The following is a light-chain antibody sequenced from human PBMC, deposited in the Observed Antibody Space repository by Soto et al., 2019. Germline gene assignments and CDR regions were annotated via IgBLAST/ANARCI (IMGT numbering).Light chain of an antibody. CDR2: SAS. J-gene: IGKJ2*01. CDR3: QQCYNMPDT. CDR1: QGVSAY. V-gene: IGKV1-39*01. Sequence: DIQMTQSPSSLSSSVGDRVTITCRASQGVSAYLLWYQQTQGKAPNLLIYSASNWISGVTSRFSGSGSGTNVTLTISSLEPEDFAPYYCQQCYNMPDTFGQGTNLETK.